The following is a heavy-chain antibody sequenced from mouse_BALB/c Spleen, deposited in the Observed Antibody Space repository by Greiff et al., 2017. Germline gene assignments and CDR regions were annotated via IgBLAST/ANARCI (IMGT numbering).Heavy chain of an antibody. D-gene: IGHD2-1*01. CDR2: ISSGGSYT. J-gene: IGHJ2*01. CDR1: GFTFSSYG. V-gene: IGHV5-6*01. Sequence: EVNVVESGGDLVKPGGSLKLSCAASGFTFSSYGMSWVRQTPDKRLEWVATISSGGSYTYYPDSVKGRFTISRDNAKNTLYLQMSSLKSEDTAMYYCARMNGNYFDYWGQGTTLTVSS. CDR3: ARMNGNYFDY.